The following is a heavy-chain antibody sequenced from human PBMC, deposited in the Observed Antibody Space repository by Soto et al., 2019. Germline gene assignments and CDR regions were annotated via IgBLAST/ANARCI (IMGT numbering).Heavy chain of an antibody. D-gene: IGHD6-13*01. CDR1: GFTFSSYA. V-gene: IGHV3-23*01. CDR2: ISGSGGST. J-gene: IGHJ6*02. Sequence: GGSLRLSCAASGFTFSSYAMSWVRQAPGKGLEWVSAISGSGGSTYYADSVKGRFTISRDNSKNTLYLQMNSLRAEDTAVYYCARGSEAAANYSYYYYGMDVWGQGTTVTVSS. CDR3: ARGSEAAANYSYYYYGMDV.